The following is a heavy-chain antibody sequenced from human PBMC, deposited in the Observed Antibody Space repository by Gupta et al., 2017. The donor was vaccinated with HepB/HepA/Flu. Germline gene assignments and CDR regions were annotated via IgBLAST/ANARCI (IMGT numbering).Heavy chain of an antibody. V-gene: IGHV3-23*01. CDR2: ISGSGGST. CDR3: AKEAQLRFLNYMDV. CDR1: GSTFSSYA. Sequence: EVQLLESGGGLVQPGGSMRLSCAASGSTFSSYALRWVRQAPGKGLEWVLAISGSGGSTYYADSVKGRFTISRDNSKNTLYLQMNSLGAEDTAVYYCAKEAQLRFLNYMDVWGKGTTVTVSS. J-gene: IGHJ6*03. D-gene: IGHD3-3*01.